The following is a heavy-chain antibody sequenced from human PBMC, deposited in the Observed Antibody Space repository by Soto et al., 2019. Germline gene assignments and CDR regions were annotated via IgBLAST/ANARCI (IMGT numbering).Heavy chain of an antibody. Sequence: QVQLVQSGAEVKKPGASVKVSCKASGYTFTGYYMHWVRQAPGQGLEWMGWINPNSGGTNYAQKFQGRVTMTSDTTISTAYMELSRLRSDDTAVYYCARAKKGIQLLRFPYFDYWGQGTLVTVSS. V-gene: IGHV1-2*02. CDR2: INPNSGGT. D-gene: IGHD5-12*01. J-gene: IGHJ4*02. CDR1: GYTFTGYY. CDR3: ARAKKGIQLLRFPYFDY.